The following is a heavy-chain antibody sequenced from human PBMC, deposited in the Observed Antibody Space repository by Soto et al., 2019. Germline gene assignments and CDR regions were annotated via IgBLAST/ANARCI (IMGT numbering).Heavy chain of an antibody. V-gene: IGHV1-18*01. J-gene: IGHJ4*02. Sequence: ASVKVSCKASGYTFTSYGISLVRQAPVQVLELIVWIIAYNFNTNYSQKLQGRFTMTTYTSTITSYMELMILISDDTAVYYCARDAAVGLFDYWGQGTLVTVSS. CDR1: GYTFTSYG. CDR2: IIAYNFNT. CDR3: ARDAAVGLFDY. D-gene: IGHD1-26*01.